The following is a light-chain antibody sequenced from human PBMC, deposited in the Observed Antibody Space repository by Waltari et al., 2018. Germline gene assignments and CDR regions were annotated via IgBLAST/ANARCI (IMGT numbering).Light chain of an antibody. CDR1: QSVSSD. CDR3: QQYNDWPKIT. CDR2: GAS. V-gene: IGKV3-15*01. J-gene: IGKJ5*01. Sequence: EIVMTQSPATLSVSPGERATLSCRASQSVSSDLAWYQQKPGQAPRPLVYGASTRATGIPARFSGSGSGTDFTLSISSLQSEDFALYYCQQYNDWPKITFGQGTRLEIK.